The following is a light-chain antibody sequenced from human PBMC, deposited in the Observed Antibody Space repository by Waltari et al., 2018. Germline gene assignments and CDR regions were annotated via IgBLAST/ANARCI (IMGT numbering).Light chain of an antibody. CDR2: EDD. CDR3: QSYDTSNWV. J-gene: IGLJ3*02. CDR1: SGSIASNF. V-gene: IGLV6-57*04. Sequence: NFMLTQPHSVSESPVKTVTISCTRSSGSIASNFVQWYQQRPDSAPTTVIYEDDQRPSGCPDRFSGSIDSSSNSASLTISGLETEDEADYYCQSYDTSNWVFGGGTKLTVL.